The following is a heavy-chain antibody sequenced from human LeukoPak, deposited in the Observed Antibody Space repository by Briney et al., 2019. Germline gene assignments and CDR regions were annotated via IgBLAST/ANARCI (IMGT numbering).Heavy chain of an antibody. CDR1: GFTFSSYE. CDR3: ARLQWFGGYYFDY. CDR2: ISSSGSTI. Sequence: GGSLRLSCAASGFTFSSYEMNWVRQAPGKGLEWVSYISSSGSTIYYADSVKGRFTISRDSAKNSLYLQMNSLRAEDTAVYYCARLQWFGGYYFDYWGQGTLVTVSS. J-gene: IGHJ4*02. V-gene: IGHV3-48*03. D-gene: IGHD3-10*01.